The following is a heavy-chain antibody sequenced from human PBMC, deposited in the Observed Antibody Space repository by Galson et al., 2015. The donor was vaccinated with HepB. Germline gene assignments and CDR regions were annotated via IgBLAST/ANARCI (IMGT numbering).Heavy chain of an antibody. V-gene: IGHV3-23*01. D-gene: IGHD5-12*01. Sequence: SLRLSCAASGFTFSSYAMSWVRQAPGKGLEWVSAISGSGGSTYYADSVKGRFTISRDNSKNTLYLQMNSLRAEDTAVYYCAKTYSGYDKPPGAFDIWGQGTMVTVSS. CDR3: AKTYSGYDKPPGAFDI. J-gene: IGHJ3*02. CDR1: GFTFSSYA. CDR2: ISGSGGST.